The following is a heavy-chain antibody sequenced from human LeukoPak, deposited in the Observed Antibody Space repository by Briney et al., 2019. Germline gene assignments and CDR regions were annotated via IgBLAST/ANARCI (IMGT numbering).Heavy chain of an antibody. J-gene: IGHJ4*02. CDR2: IKQDGSEK. CDR1: GFAFNTAW. D-gene: IGHD3-10*01. CDR3: ARDGDAYGSGSYHGPYYFDY. Sequence: PGGSLRLSCAASGFAFNTAWMSWVRQAPGKGLEWVANIKQDGSEKYYVDSVKGRFTISRDNAKNSLYLQMNSLRAEDTAVYYCARDGDAYGSGSYHGPYYFDYWGQGTLVTVSS. V-gene: IGHV3-7*01.